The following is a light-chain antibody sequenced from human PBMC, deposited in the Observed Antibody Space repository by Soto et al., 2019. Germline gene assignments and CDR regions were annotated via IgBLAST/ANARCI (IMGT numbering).Light chain of an antibody. CDR3: QQADSTPWT. J-gene: IGKJ1*01. CDR2: AAS. V-gene: IGKV1-12*01. Sequence: GDTVTITCRASHDINTYLGWYQQKPGKAPRLLIYAASSLQSGVPSRFSGLGSGTDFSLTISSLQPEDFAIYYCQQADSTPWTFGQGTKVDIK. CDR1: HDINTY.